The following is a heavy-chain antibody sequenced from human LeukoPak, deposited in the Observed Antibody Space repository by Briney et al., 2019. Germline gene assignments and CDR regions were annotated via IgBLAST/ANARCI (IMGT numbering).Heavy chain of an antibody. V-gene: IGHV3-21*01. CDR2: ITSSSRYI. Sequence: GGSLRLSCAASGFTFSSYTMNWVRQAPGKGLEWVSSITSSSRYISYADSVKGRFTISRDNAKNSVYLQMNSLRAEDTAVYYCAELGITMIGGVWGKGTTVTISS. CDR1: GFTFSSYT. CDR3: AELGITMIGGV. J-gene: IGHJ6*04. D-gene: IGHD3-10*02.